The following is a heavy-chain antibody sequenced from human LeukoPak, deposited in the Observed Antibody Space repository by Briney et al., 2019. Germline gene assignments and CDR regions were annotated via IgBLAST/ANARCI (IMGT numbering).Heavy chain of an antibody. Sequence: SETLSLTCTVSGGSISSYYWSWIRQPPGRGLEWIGYIYYSGSTNYNPSLKSRVTISVDTSKNQFSLKLSSVTAADTAVYYCARHLGTSCFDYWGQGTLVTVSS. CDR2: IYYSGST. J-gene: IGHJ4*02. CDR3: ARHLGTSCFDY. CDR1: GGSISSYY. D-gene: IGHD2-2*01. V-gene: IGHV4-59*08.